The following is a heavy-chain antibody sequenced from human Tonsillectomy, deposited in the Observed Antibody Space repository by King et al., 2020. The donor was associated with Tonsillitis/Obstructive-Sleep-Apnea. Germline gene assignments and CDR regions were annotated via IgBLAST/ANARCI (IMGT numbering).Heavy chain of an antibody. J-gene: IGHJ3*02. D-gene: IGHD4/OR15-4a*01. CDR3: ARDAQVHNAFDI. CDR2: IWYDGSNK. CDR1: GFTFSIYG. V-gene: IGHV3-33*08. Sequence: VQLVESGGGVVQPGRSLRLSCAASGFTFSIYGMHWVRQAPGKGLEWVAVIWYDGSNKYYADSVKDRFTISRDNSKNTLYLQMNSLRAEDTALYYCARDAQVHNAFDIWGQGTMVTVSS.